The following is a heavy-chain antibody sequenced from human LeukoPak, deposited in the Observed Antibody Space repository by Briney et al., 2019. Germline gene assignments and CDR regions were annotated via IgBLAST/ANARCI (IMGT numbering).Heavy chain of an antibody. V-gene: IGHV1-8*01. D-gene: IGHD1-1*01. CDR3: AREVLRGWNDVRDAFDI. Sequence: ASVKVSCKASGYTFTSYDINWVRQATGQGLEWMGWMNPNSGNTGYAQKFQGRVTITRDTSASTAYMELSSLRSEDTAVYYCAREVLRGWNDVRDAFDIWGQGTMVTVSS. CDR2: MNPNSGNT. J-gene: IGHJ3*02. CDR1: GYTFTSYD.